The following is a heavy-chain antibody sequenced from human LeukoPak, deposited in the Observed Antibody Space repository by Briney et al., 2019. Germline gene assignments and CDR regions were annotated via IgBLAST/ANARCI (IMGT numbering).Heavy chain of an antibody. D-gene: IGHD3-3*01. CDR3: ARLPTYYDFWSGYYTGYHYYGMDV. CDR1: GGSISSYY. V-gene: IGHV4-59*08. Sequence: SETLSLTCTVSGGSISSYYWSWIRQPPGKGLEWIGYIYYSGSTNYNPSLKSRVTISVDTSKNQFSLKLSSVTAADTAVYYCARLPTYYDFWSGYYTGYHYYGMDVWGQGTTVTVSS. J-gene: IGHJ6*02. CDR2: IYYSGST.